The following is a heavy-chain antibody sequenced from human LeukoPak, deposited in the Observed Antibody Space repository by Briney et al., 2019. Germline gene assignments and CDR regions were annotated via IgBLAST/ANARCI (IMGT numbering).Heavy chain of an antibody. V-gene: IGHV3-33*01. CDR2: IWYDGSNK. Sequence: PGRSLRLSCAASGFTFSSYGMHWVRQAPGKGLEWVAVIWYDGSNKYYADSVKGRFTISRDNSKNTLYLRMNSLRAEDTAVYYCARDYCSGGSCYSPWFDPWGQGTLVTVSS. D-gene: IGHD2-15*01. J-gene: IGHJ5*02. CDR3: ARDYCSGGSCYSPWFDP. CDR1: GFTFSSYG.